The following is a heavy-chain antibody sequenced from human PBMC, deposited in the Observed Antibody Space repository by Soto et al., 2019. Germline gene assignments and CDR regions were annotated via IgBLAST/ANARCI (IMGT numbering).Heavy chain of an antibody. Sequence: SETLSLTCTVSGGSVSSYYWSWIRQPAGKGLEWIGRFYTSGNTNYNPSLKSRVTMSLDTSKNQFSLKLSSVTAADTAVYFCASDSTGWFDPWGQGSVVTVSS. J-gene: IGHJ5*02. CDR1: GGSVSSYY. V-gene: IGHV4-4*07. CDR2: FYTSGNT. CDR3: ASDSTGWFDP. D-gene: IGHD7-27*01.